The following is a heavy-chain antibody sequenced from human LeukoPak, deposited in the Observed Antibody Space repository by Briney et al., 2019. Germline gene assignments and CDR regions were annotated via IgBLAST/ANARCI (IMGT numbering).Heavy chain of an antibody. CDR1: GYTFTGYY. CDR3: ARTSLYGSNPFDY. J-gene: IGHJ4*02. CDR2: INPNSGGT. D-gene: IGHD4-11*01. Sequence: ASVKVSCKASGYTFTGYYMHWVRQAPGQGLEWMGWINPNSGGTNYAQKFQGRVTMTRDTSISAAYMELSRLRSDDTAVYYCARTSLYGSNPFDYWGQGTLVTVSS. V-gene: IGHV1-2*02.